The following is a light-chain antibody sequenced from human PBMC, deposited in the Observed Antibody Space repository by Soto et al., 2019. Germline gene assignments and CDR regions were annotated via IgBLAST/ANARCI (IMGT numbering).Light chain of an antibody. CDR2: DAS. CDR1: QGVGTY. Sequence: EIVLTQSPATLSLSPGERATLSCRASQGVGTYLAWFQQKPGQTPRLLIYDASKRAPGIPARFSGSGSGTDFTLTIRSLEPEDFAVYYCQQRDNWPPRYTFGQGTKLEI. CDR3: QQRDNWPPRYT. V-gene: IGKV3-11*01. J-gene: IGKJ2*01.